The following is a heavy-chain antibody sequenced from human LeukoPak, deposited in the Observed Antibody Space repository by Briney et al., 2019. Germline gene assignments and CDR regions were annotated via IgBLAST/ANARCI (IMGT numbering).Heavy chain of an antibody. V-gene: IGHV1-69*01. CDR1: GGTFSNCV. J-gene: IGHJ4*02. CDR2: IIPVFGTT. D-gene: IGHD3-10*01. Sequence: SVKVSCKASGGTFSNCVISWVRQAPGQGLEWMGGIIPVFGTTNYAQRLQGRLTITADESTSTAYMELSSLRSEDTAVYYCAREGWFGESSFAYWGQGTLVTVSS. CDR3: AREGWFGESSFAY.